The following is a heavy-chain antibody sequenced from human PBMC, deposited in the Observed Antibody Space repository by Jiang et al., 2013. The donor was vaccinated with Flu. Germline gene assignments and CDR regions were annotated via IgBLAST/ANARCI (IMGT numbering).Heavy chain of an antibody. CDR2: IYYSGST. CDR3: ARGGIAAARTPYGMDV. J-gene: IGHJ6*04. CDR1: GGSISSYY. Sequence: SGPGLVKPSETLSLTCTVSGGSISSYYWSWIRQPPGKGLEWIGYIYYSGSTNYNPSLKSRVTISVDTSKNQFSLKLSSVTAADTAVYYCARGGIAAARTPYGMDVWGKGTTVTVSS. D-gene: IGHD6-13*01. V-gene: IGHV4-59*01.